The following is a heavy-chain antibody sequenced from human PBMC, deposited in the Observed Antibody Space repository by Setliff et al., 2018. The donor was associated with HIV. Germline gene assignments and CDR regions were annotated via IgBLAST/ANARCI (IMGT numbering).Heavy chain of an antibody. CDR1: GGSVTSGHYY. CDR3: ARPHSGRGGGAYFDP. J-gene: IGHJ5*02. CDR2: ILDGRVT. V-gene: IGHV4-39*01. D-gene: IGHD6-19*01. Sequence: SETLSLTCTVSGGSVTSGHYYWGWIRQAPGEGLEWIGNILDGRVTFFNPSLRGRVTISVDASKNQVSLKLRSVTAAASAVYHCARPHSGRGGGAYFDPWGQGILVTVSS.